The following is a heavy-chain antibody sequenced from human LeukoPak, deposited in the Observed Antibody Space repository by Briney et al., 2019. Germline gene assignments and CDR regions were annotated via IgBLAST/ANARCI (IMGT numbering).Heavy chain of an antibody. J-gene: IGHJ6*03. CDR3: ARDSQYGGKAYYYMDV. CDR2: INPSGGST. D-gene: IGHD4-23*01. Sequence: ASVKVSCKASGYTFTSYYMHWVRQAPGQGLEWMGIINPSGGSTSYAQKFQGRVTMTRDTSTSTVYMELSSLRSEDTAVYYCARDSQYGGKAYYYMDVWGKGTTVTVSS. CDR1: GYTFTSYY. V-gene: IGHV1-46*01.